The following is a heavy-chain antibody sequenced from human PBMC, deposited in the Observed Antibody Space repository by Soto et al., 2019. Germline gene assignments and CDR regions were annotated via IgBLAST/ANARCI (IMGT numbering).Heavy chain of an antibody. V-gene: IGHV4-34*01. J-gene: IGHJ4*02. CDR1: GGSFSGYY. CDR2: INHSGST. Sequence: SETLSLTCAVYGGSFSGYYWSWIRQPPGKGLEWIGEINHSGSTNYNPSLKSRVTISVDTSKNQFSLKLSSVTAADTAVYYCARSSGWLLGMKFDYWGQGTLVTVSS. CDR3: ARSSGWLLGMKFDY. D-gene: IGHD5-12*01.